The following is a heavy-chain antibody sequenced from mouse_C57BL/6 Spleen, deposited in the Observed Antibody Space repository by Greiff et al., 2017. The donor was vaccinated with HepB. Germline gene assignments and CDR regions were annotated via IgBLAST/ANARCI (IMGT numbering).Heavy chain of an antibody. J-gene: IGHJ4*01. Sequence: EVKLMESGGGLVKPGGSLKLSCAASGFTFSDYGMHWVRQAPEKGLEWVAYISSGSSTIYYADTVKGRFTISRDNAKNTLFLQMTSLRSEDTAMYYCARSSCYGCSLYAMDYWGQGASVTGAS. CDR1: GFTFSDYG. CDR3: ARSSCYGCSLYAMDY. V-gene: IGHV5-17*01. D-gene: IGHD1-1*01. CDR2: ISSGSSTI.